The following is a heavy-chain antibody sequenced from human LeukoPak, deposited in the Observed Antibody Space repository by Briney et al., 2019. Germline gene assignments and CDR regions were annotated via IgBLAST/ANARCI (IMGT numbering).Heavy chain of an antibody. Sequence: GASVKVSCKASGGTFSSYAISWVRQAPGQGLEWMGGIIPIFGTANYAQKFQGWVTMTRDTSISTAYMELSRLRSDDTAVYYCARDGSGGLFDYWGQGTLVTVSS. CDR1: GGTFSSYA. V-gene: IGHV1-69*05. D-gene: IGHD3-16*01. CDR3: ARDGSGGLFDY. J-gene: IGHJ4*02. CDR2: IIPIFGTA.